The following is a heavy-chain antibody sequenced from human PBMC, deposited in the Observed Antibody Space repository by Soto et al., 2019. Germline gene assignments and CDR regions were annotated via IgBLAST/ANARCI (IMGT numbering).Heavy chain of an antibody. Sequence: QVQLVQSGAEVKKPGSSVKVSCKASGGTFSSYAISWVRQAPGQGLEWRGGIIPIFGTANYAQKFPGRVTITAYESTSTAYMELSSLRSEDTAVYYCARAASWAVYSRSRSLDYWGQGTLVTVSS. D-gene: IGHD6-6*01. CDR1: GGTFSSYA. V-gene: IGHV1-69*12. J-gene: IGHJ4*02. CDR2: IIPIFGTA. CDR3: ARAASWAVYSRSRSLDY.